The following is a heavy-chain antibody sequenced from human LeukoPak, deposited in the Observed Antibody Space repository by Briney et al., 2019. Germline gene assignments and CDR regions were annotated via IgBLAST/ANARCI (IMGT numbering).Heavy chain of an antibody. D-gene: IGHD1-26*01. CDR3: AKDRVGATEGGFDY. CDR2: ISGSGGST. CDR1: GFTFGDYY. V-gene: IGHV3-23*01. Sequence: GGSLRLSCAASGFTFGDYYMSWVRQAPGKGLEWVSAISGSGGSTYYADSVKGRFTISRDNSKNTLYLQMNSLRAEDTAVYYCAKDRVGATEGGFDYWGQGTLVTVSS. J-gene: IGHJ4*02.